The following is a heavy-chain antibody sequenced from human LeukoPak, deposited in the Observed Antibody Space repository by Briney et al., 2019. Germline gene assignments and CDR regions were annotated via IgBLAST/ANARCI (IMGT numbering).Heavy chain of an antibody. CDR1: GGTFSSYA. Sequence: RASVKVSCKASGGTFSSYAIGWVRQAPGQGLEWMGGIIPIFGTANYAQKFQGRVTITADESTSTAYMELSSLRSEDTAVYYCARDACSDGSCYLSWFDPWGQGTLVTVSS. J-gene: IGHJ5*02. CDR3: ARDACSDGSCYLSWFDP. CDR2: IIPIFGTA. V-gene: IGHV1-69*13. D-gene: IGHD2-15*01.